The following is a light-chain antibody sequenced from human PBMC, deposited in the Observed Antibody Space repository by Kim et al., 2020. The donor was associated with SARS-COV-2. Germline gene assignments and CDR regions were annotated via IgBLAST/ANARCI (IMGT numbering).Light chain of an antibody. CDR3: QSYDNSLSSYV. CDR1: SSNIGAGYD. CDR2: GNS. J-gene: IGLJ1*01. Sequence: QRVTISCTGRSSNIGAGYDVHWYQQLPITAPKLLIYGNSNRPSGVPDRFSGSKSGTSASLAITGLQAEDEADYYCQSYDNSLSSYVFGSGTKVTVL. V-gene: IGLV1-40*01.